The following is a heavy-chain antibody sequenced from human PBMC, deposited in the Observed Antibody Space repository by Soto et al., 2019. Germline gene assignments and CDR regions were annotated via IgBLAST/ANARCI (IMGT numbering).Heavy chain of an antibody. CDR1: GGSISSGGYY. CDR3: ARDHWERGYSYGPVFV. V-gene: IGHV4-31*03. D-gene: IGHD5-18*01. Sequence: SETLSLTCTVSGGSISSGGYYWSWIRQHPGKGLEWIGYIYYSGSTYYNPSLKSRVTISVDTSKNQFSLKLSSVTAADTAVYYCARDHWERGYSYGPVFVWGQGTTVTVSS. J-gene: IGHJ6*02. CDR2: IYYSGST.